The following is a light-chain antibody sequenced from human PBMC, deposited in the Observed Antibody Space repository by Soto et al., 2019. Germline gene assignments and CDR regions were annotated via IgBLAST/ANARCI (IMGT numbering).Light chain of an antibody. Sequence: DIQMTQSPSSLSASVGDRVTITCRASQTISRYLNWYRQKPGKAPNLLIYAASTLQPGVPSRFSGSGSGTDFTLTITSLQPEDVASYYCQQSYSIPFTFGPGTKVNIQ. J-gene: IGKJ3*01. CDR3: QQSYSIPFT. V-gene: IGKV1-39*01. CDR1: QTISRY. CDR2: AAS.